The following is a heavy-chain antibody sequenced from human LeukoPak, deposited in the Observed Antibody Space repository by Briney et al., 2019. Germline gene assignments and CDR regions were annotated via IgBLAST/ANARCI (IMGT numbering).Heavy chain of an antibody. D-gene: IGHD6-13*01. J-gene: IGHJ4*02. Sequence: SQTLSLTCAVSGGSISSGGYSWSWIRQPPGKGLEWIGYIYHSGSTYYNPSLKSRVTISVDRSKNQFSLKLSSVTAAVTAVYYCARGVYTAAAQYGYWGQGTLVTVSS. CDR2: IYHSGST. V-gene: IGHV4-30-2*01. CDR3: ARGVYTAAAQYGY. CDR1: GGSISSGGYS.